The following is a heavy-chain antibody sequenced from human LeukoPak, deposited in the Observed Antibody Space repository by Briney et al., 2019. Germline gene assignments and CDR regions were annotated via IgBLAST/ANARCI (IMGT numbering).Heavy chain of an antibody. CDR1: GGSISSGSYC. CDR2: IHTSGNT. Sequence: PSETLSLTCTVSGGSISSGSYCWSWIRQPAGKGLEWIGHIHTSGNTNYNPSLKSRVTISVDTSKNQFSLKLSSVTAADTAVYYCARKVRYYYYMDVWGKGTTVTVSS. CDR3: ARKVRYYYYMDV. V-gene: IGHV4-61*09. J-gene: IGHJ6*03.